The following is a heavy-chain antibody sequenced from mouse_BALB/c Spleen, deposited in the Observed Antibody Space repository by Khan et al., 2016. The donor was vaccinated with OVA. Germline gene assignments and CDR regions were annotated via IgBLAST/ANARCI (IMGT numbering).Heavy chain of an antibody. V-gene: IGHV5-17*02. J-gene: IGHJ2*01. Sequence: EVELVESGGGLVQPGGSRKLSCAASGFTFSSFGMHWVRQAPEKGLEWVAYISRGNSTIYYADTVKGRFTISRDNPTNTLFLQMTSLRSEATAMYYCTRGMGPPFDYWGQGTTLTVSS. CDR1: GFTFSSFG. D-gene: IGHD4-1*01. CDR2: ISRGNSTI. CDR3: TRGMGPPFDY.